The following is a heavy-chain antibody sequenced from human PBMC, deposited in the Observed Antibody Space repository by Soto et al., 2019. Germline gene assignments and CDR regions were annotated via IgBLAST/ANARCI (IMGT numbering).Heavy chain of an antibody. V-gene: IGHV3-30*18. CDR3: AKDQAGYADYYYYGMDV. CDR1: GVTFGSYC. D-gene: IGHD5-12*01. CDR2: ISYDGSNK. Sequence: QXLSGAGSGVTFGSYCMHWVLQAPGKGLEWVAVISYDGSNKYYADSVKGRFTISRDNSKNTLYLQMNSLRAEDTAVYYCAKDQAGYADYYYYGMDVCGQRTTVTVSS. J-gene: IGHJ6*02.